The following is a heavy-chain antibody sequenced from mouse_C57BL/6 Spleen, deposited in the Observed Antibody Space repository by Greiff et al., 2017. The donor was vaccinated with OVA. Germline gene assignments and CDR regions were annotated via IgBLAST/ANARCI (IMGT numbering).Heavy chain of an antibody. CDR3: ARGSPYSNPFAY. J-gene: IGHJ3*01. Sequence: VQLQQPGAELVKPGASVKLSCKASGYTFTSYWMHWVKQRPGQGLEWIGMIHPNSGSTNYHEKFKSKATLTVDKSSSTAYMQLSSLTSEDSAVYYCARGSPYSNPFAYWGQGTLVTVSA. V-gene: IGHV1-64*01. CDR1: GYTFTSYW. CDR2: IHPNSGST. D-gene: IGHD2-5*01.